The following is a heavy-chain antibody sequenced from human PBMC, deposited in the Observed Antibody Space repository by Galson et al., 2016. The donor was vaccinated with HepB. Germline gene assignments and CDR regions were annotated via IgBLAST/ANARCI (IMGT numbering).Heavy chain of an antibody. Sequence: VKKPGESLKISCKASGYSFTTYWIGWVRQVPGEGLEWVGIIYPGDSDTRYSPSFQGQVTISADRSISTAYLQWSSLKASDTAMYYCARRKNYAPDYWGQGTLVTVSS. CDR2: IYPGDSDT. D-gene: IGHD1-7*01. V-gene: IGHV5-51*01. CDR1: GYSFTTYW. J-gene: IGHJ4*02. CDR3: ARRKNYAPDY.